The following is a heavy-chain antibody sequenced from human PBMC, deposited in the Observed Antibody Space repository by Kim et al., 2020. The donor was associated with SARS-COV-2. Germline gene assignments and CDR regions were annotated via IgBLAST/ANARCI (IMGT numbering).Heavy chain of an antibody. V-gene: IGHV3-53*01. Sequence: SVRGRFTISRDNSKNTRYLQRNGLRAEDTAVYYCARGGYYYDSSGTYFDYWGQGTLVTVSS. D-gene: IGHD3-22*01. J-gene: IGHJ4*02. CDR3: ARGGYYYDSSGTYFDY.